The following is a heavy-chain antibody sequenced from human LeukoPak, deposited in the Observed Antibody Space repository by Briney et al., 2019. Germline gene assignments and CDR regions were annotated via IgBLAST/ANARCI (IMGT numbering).Heavy chain of an antibody. CDR1: GFTFSNYG. Sequence: GGSLRLSCAAPGFTFSNYGMHWVRQAPGKGLEWVAIIWYDGSNKYYADSVKGRFTISRDNAKNSLYLQMNSLGAEDTAVYYCARRGTSSSWAHFDYWGQGTLVTVSS. V-gene: IGHV3-33*01. CDR2: IWYDGSNK. J-gene: IGHJ4*02. D-gene: IGHD6-13*01. CDR3: ARRGTSSSWAHFDY.